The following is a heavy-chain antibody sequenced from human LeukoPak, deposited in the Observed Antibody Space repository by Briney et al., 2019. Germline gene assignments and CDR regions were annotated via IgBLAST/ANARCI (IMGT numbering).Heavy chain of an antibody. CDR3: ARDGITEYYFDY. CDR2: ISSSSSYI. CDR1: GFSFASYE. Sequence: PGGSLRLSCAASGFSFASYEMNWVRQAPGKGLEWVSSISSSSSYIYYADSVKGRFTISRDNAKNSLYLQMNSLRAEDTAVYYCARDGITEYYFDYWGQGTLVTVSS. D-gene: IGHD3-10*01. V-gene: IGHV3-21*01. J-gene: IGHJ4*02.